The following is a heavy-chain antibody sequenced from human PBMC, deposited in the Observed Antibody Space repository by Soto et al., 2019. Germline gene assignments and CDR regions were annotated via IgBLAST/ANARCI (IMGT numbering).Heavy chain of an antibody. Sequence: KASETLSLTCTVSGGSIYRSGYYWGWIRQPPGRGLEWIGNIDYSGVTYSNPSLKSRVTISRDTSKNQFSLKLTSVTAADTALYYCGKVLVGAAGHTDSDSWGPGTLVTVSS. J-gene: IGHJ4*02. CDR1: GGSIYRSGYY. CDR3: GKVLVGAAGHTDSDS. D-gene: IGHD2-15*01. V-gene: IGHV4-39*01. CDR2: IDYSGVT.